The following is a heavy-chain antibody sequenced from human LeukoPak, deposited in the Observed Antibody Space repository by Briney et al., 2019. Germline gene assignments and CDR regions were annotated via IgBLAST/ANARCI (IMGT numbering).Heavy chain of an antibody. J-gene: IGHJ4*02. CDR3: ARGASGYYNGVDY. Sequence: SETLSLICTVSGGSISSYYWSWIRQPPGKGLEWIGYIYYSGSTNYNPSLKSRVTISVDTSKNQFSLKLSSVTAADTAVYYCARGASGYYNGVDYWGQGTLVTVSS. CDR2: IYYSGST. D-gene: IGHD3-22*01. V-gene: IGHV4-59*01. CDR1: GGSISSYY.